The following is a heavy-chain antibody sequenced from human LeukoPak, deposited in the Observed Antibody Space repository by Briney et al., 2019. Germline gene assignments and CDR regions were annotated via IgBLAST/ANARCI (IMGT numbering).Heavy chain of an antibody. CDR2: ISYDANSK. Sequence: GRSLRLSCAASGFTFSTYAMHWVRQAPGKGLEWVAVISYDANSKYYADSVKGRFSISRHNSRDTLNLQMNSLRTEDTAVYYCARDIQGGAFDYWGQGTLVTVSS. J-gene: IGHJ4*02. CDR3: ARDIQGGAFDY. CDR1: GFTFSTYA. V-gene: IGHV3-30-3*01. D-gene: IGHD3-16*01.